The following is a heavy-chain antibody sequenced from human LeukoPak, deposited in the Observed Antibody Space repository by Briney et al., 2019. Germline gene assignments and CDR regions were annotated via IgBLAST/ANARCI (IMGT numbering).Heavy chain of an antibody. CDR1: GYTFTGYY. CDR3: ARGDIVVVVAAYGMDV. Sequence: ASVTVSCTASGYTFTGYYIYWVRQAPGQGLEWMGIINPSGGSTNYAQKFQGRVTMTRDTSTGTVYMELSSLRSEDTAVYYCARGDIVVVVAAYGMDVWGQGTTVTVSS. V-gene: IGHV1-46*01. CDR2: INPSGGST. D-gene: IGHD2-15*01. J-gene: IGHJ6*02.